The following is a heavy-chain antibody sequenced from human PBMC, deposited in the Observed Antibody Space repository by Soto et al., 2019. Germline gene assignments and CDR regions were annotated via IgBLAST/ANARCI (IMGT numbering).Heavy chain of an antibody. J-gene: IGHJ6*02. CDR2: INAGNGNT. CDR3: ARGYQPLDV. Sequence: QVQLVQSGAEVKKPGASVKVSCKASGYTFTSYAMHWVRQAPGQRLEWMGWINAGNGNTKYSQKFQGRVTITRDTSASPAYMELSNLRSEDTAVYYCARGYQPLDVWGQGTTVTVSS. CDR1: GYTFTSYA. D-gene: IGHD2-2*01. V-gene: IGHV1-3*01.